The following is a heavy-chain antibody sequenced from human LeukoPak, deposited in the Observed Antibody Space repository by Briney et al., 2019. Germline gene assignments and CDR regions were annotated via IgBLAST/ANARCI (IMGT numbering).Heavy chain of an antibody. Sequence: SETLSLTCTVSGGSISSNNYYWGWIRQPQGKGLEWIGSIYYSGSSYYNPSLKSRVTISVDTSKNQFSLKLSSVTAADTAVYYCARQFYYYYYMDVWGKGTTVTVSS. V-gene: IGHV4-39*01. CDR3: ARQFYYYYYMDV. J-gene: IGHJ6*03. CDR1: GGSISSNNYY. CDR2: IYYSGSS.